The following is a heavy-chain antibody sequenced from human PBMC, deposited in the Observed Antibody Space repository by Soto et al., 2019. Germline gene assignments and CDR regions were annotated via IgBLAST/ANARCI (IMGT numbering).Heavy chain of an antibody. CDR3: ARSHGRYFDWLRHWCFDR. CDR2: IYPGDSDT. V-gene: IGHV5-51*03. D-gene: IGHD3-9*01. CDR1: GYSFTSYW. Sequence: EVQLVQSGAEVKKPGESLKISCKGSGYSFTSYWIGWVRQMPGKGLEGMGIIYPGDSDTRYSPSFQGQVTISADKSIRTDYLKWRSLKDSDTAMYYCARSHGRYFDWLRHWCFDRWGRGTLVTVSS. J-gene: IGHJ2*01.